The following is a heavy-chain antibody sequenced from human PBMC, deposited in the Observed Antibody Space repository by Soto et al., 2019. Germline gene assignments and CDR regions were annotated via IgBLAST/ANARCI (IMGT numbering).Heavy chain of an antibody. CDR1: GFTFSSYA. D-gene: IGHD3-16*01. CDR3: ARHLSHLKFGWFDP. V-gene: IGHV3-30-3*01. CDR2: ISDDGSTK. Sequence: GGSLRLSCAASGFTFSSYAMHWVRQAPGKGLEWVALISDDGSTKDVADSVKGRFTISRDNSRSTLYLQMNSLRPEDTAVYNCARHLSHLKFGWFDPWGQGTLVTVSS. J-gene: IGHJ5*02.